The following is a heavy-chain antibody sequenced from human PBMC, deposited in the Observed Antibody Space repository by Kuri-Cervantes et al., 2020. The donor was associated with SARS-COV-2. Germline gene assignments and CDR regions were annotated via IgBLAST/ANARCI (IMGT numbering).Heavy chain of an antibody. Sequence: GGSLRLSCAASGFTFSSYSMNWVRQAPGKGLEWVAIISYDGSNEYCADSVKGRFTISRDNTKSTLFLQMNRVRTEDTAVYYCARDPLTHFYGSGSYPHYWGQGVLVTVSS. CDR3: ARDPLTHFYGSGSYPHY. J-gene: IGHJ4*02. D-gene: IGHD3-10*01. CDR2: ISYDGSNE. CDR1: GFTFSSYS. V-gene: IGHV3-30*03.